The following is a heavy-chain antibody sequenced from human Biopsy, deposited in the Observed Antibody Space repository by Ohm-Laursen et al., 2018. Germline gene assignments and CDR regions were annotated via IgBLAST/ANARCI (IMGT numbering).Heavy chain of an antibody. CDR2: VYYTGNT. D-gene: IGHD5-12*01. CDR3: VRQGGYFQN. V-gene: IGHV4-61*01. J-gene: IGHJ1*01. Sequence: TLSLTCSVSGGSVGSGTFHWGWIRQPPGKGLEWIGHVYYTGNTNYNPSLKSRVTISMDMSNNQFSLRLSSVTAADTAVYYCVRQGGYFQNWGPGSQVAVSS. CDR1: GGSVGSGTFH.